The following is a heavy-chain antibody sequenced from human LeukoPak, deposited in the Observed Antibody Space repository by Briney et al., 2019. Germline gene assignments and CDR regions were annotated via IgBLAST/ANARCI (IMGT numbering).Heavy chain of an antibody. Sequence: PGRSLRLSCAASGFTFSSYGMHWVRQAPGKGLEWVAVIWYDGSNKYYADSEKGRLTISRDNSKNTLYLQMNSLRADDTAVYYCAKGMGATIVYYYYAMDVWGQGTTVTVSS. CDR1: GFTFSSYG. CDR2: IWYDGSNK. CDR3: AKGMGATIVYYYYAMDV. J-gene: IGHJ6*02. V-gene: IGHV3-33*06. D-gene: IGHD1-26*01.